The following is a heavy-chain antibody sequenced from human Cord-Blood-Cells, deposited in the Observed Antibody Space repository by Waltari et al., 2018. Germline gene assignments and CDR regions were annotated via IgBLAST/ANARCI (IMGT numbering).Heavy chain of an antibody. Sequence: QVQLQQWGAGLLKPSETLSLTCAVSGGSFSGSYRSWIREPPGKGLEWIGEINHSGSTNYNPSLKRRFTMSVDTSKNHFSLKLSSVTAADTAVYYCARGLRGDRDIVATIDYWGQGTLVTVSS. CDR2: INHSGST. D-gene: IGHD5-12*01. CDR1: GGSFSGSY. CDR3: ARGLRGDRDIVATIDY. J-gene: IGHJ4*02. V-gene: IGHV4-34*01.